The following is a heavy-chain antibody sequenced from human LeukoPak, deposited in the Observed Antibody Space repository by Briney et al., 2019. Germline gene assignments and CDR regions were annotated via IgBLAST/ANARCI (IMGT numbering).Heavy chain of an antibody. CDR2: IIPIFGTA. V-gene: IGHV1-69*05. D-gene: IGHD6-13*01. CDR3: ARARGIAAAGRVGYYYYMDV. CDR1: GGTFSSYA. J-gene: IGHJ6*03. Sequence: SVKVSCKASGGTFSSYAISWVRQAPGQGLEWMGGIIPIFGTANYAQKFQGRVTITTDESTSTAYMELSSLRSEDTAVYYCARARGIAAAGRVGYYYYMDVWGKGTTVTVSS.